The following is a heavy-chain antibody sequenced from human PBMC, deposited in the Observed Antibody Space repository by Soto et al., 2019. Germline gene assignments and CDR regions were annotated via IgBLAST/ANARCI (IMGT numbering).Heavy chain of an antibody. V-gene: IGHV3-53*01. J-gene: IGHJ5*02. Sequence: GGSLRLSCAASGFTVSSNYMSWVRQAPGKGLEWVSVIYSGGSTYYADSVKGRFTISRDNSKNTLYLQMNSLRAEDTAVYYCAKDQIVVVPAAIDWFDPWGQGTLVTVSS. CDR3: AKDQIVVVPAAIDWFDP. D-gene: IGHD2-2*02. CDR1: GFTVSSNY. CDR2: IYSGGST.